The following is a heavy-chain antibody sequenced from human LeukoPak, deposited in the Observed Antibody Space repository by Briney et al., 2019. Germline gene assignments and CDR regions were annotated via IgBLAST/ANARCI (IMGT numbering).Heavy chain of an antibody. CDR2: INHSGVI. D-gene: IGHD5-18*01. J-gene: IGHJ4*02. CDR3: ARDSQDTAMVTRFDY. V-gene: IGHV4-34*01. Sequence: PSETLSLACAVYGGSFSGYYWSWIRQPPGKGLEWIGEINHSGVINDNPSLKSRVTISVGTSKNQFSLKLSSVTAADTAVYYCARDSQDTAMVTRFDYWGQGTLVTVSS. CDR1: GGSFSGYY.